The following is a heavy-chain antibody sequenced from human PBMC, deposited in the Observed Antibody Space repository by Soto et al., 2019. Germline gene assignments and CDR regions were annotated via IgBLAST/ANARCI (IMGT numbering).Heavy chain of an antibody. J-gene: IGHJ6*02. V-gene: IGHV5-51*01. CDR3: ARAPYDILTGYSVNAYYYSGMDV. Sequence: GESLKISCKGSGYSFTSYWIGWVRQMPGKGLEWMGIIYPGDSDTRYSPSFQGQVTISADKSISTAYLQWSSLKASDTAMYYCARAPYDILTGYSVNAYYYSGMDVWAQATTVTVSS. CDR2: IYPGDSDT. D-gene: IGHD3-9*01. CDR1: GYSFTSYW.